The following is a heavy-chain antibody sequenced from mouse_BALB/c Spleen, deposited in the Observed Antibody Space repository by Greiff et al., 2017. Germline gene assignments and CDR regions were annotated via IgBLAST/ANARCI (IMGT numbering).Heavy chain of an antibody. CDR2: INSNGGST. J-gene: IGHJ3*01. V-gene: IGHV5-6-3*01. CDR3: ARDRSFAY. D-gene: IGHD1-1*01. CDR1: GFTFSSYG. Sequence: EVQLVESGGGLVQPGGSLKLSCAASGFTFSSYGMSWVRQTPDKRLELVATINSNGGSTYYPDSVKGRFTISRDNAKNTLYLQMSSLKSEDTAMYYCARDRSFAYWGQGTLVTVSA.